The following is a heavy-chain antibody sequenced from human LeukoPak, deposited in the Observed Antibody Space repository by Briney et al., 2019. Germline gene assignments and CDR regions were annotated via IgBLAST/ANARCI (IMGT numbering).Heavy chain of an antibody. CDR2: ISYDGPNK. V-gene: IGHV3-30*03. CDR3: ARLDPNWNFVY. D-gene: IGHD1-1*01. Sequence: GGSLRLSCAASGFTFSSYGMHWVRQAPGKGLEWVAVISYDGPNKYYADSVKGRFTISRDNSKNTLYLQMNSLRAEDTAVYYCARLDPNWNFVYWGQGTLVTVSS. J-gene: IGHJ4*02. CDR1: GFTFSSYG.